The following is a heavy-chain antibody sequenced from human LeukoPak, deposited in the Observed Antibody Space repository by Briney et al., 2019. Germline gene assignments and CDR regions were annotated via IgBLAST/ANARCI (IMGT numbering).Heavy chain of an antibody. J-gene: IGHJ4*02. D-gene: IGHD3-10*01. CDR3: AKDRVDGSGSQFDS. Sequence: GGSLRLSCAASGFTLSNYAMTWVRQAPGKGLEWVPSITGSGALTYYADSVKGRFTISKDNAMDTLFLQMNSLRADDTAVYYCAKDRVDGSGSQFDSWGQGSLVTVSS. CDR2: ITGSGALT. CDR1: GFTLSNYA. V-gene: IGHV3-23*01.